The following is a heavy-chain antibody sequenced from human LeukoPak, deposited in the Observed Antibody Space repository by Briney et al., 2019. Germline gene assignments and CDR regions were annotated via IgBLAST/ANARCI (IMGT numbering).Heavy chain of an antibody. CDR1: GGSISSYY. V-gene: IGHV4-4*09. D-gene: IGHD2-15*01. CDR3: AGRGHYYYYYMDV. Sequence: SETLSLTCTVSGGSISSYYGSWIGQPPGKGLEWIGYIYTSGSTNYNPSLRSRVTISVDTSKNQFSLKLSSVTAADTAVYYCAGRGHYYYYYMDVWGKGTTVTVSS. CDR2: IYTSGST. J-gene: IGHJ6*03.